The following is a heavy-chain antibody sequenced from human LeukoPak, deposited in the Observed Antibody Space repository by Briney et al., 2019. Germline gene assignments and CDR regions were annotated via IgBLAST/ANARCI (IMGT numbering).Heavy chain of an antibody. Sequence: GGPLRLSCAASGFTFSDYYMSWIRQAPGKGLEWVSYISSSGSTIYYADSVKGRFTISRDNAKNSLYLQMNSLRAEDTAVYYCARDLDTMVQGVIFYWGQGTLVTVSS. V-gene: IGHV3-11*01. CDR2: ISSSGSTI. D-gene: IGHD3-10*01. J-gene: IGHJ4*02. CDR3: ARDLDTMVQGVIFY. CDR1: GFTFSDYY.